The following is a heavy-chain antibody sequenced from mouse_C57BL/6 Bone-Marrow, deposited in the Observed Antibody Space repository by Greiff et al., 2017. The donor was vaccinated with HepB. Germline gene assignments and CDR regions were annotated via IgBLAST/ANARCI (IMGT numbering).Heavy chain of an antibody. D-gene: IGHD2-2*01. CDR2: IYPGSGSI. J-gene: IGHJ2*01. V-gene: IGHV1-62-2*01. CDR3: ARHEDDPYGYDGFDY. CDR1: GFTFTEYT. Sequence: QVQLKESGAELVKPGASVKLSCKASGFTFTEYTIHWVKQRSGQGLEWIGWIYPGSGSIKYNEKFQDKATLTADKSSSTVYMELSRLTSDDSAVYFCARHEDDPYGYDGFDYWGQGTTLTVSS.